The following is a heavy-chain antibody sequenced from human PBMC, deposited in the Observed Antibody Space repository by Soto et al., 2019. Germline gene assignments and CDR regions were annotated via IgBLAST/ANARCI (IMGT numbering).Heavy chain of an antibody. V-gene: IGHV5-10-1*01. J-gene: IGHJ5*02. Sequence: PGESLKISCKGSGYSFTSYWISWVRQMPGKGLEWMGRIDPSDSYTNYSPSFQGHVTISADKSISTAYLQWSSLKASDTAMYYCARRGYCSSTSCYTSNSFDPWGQGTRVTVSS. CDR2: IDPSDSYT. CDR1: GYSFTSYW. D-gene: IGHD2-2*02. CDR3: ARRGYCSSTSCYTSNSFDP.